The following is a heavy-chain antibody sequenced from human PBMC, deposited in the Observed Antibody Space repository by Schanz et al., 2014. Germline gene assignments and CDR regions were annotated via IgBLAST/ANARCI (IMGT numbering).Heavy chain of an antibody. CDR3: ARDRDQWDGNYLDY. Sequence: QVQLVQSGAEVKKPGASVKVSCKASGYTFTSYGIIWVRQAPGQGLEWMGWISAYNGNTNYAQKLQGRVTMTTDTSTSTVYMELRSLTSDDSAVYYCARDRDQWDGNYLDYWGQGTLVTVSS. CDR2: ISAYNGNT. J-gene: IGHJ4*02. D-gene: IGHD1-26*01. V-gene: IGHV1-18*01. CDR1: GYTFTSYG.